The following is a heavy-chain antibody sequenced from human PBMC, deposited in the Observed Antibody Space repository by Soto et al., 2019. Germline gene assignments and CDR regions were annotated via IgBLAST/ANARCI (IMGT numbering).Heavy chain of an antibody. CDR3: ARASVGTSFDL. CDR2: ISRGGRTI. J-gene: IGHJ4*02. V-gene: IGHV3-11*01. Sequence: QVQLVESGGGLVKPGGSLRLSCAASGFTFSDYYMNWIRQAPGKGLEWVSYISRGGRTIYYAESVKGRFTISRDNAKNSLYLQMNSLRVEDTAVYYCARASVGTSFDLWGQGTLVTVSS. CDR1: GFTFSDYY. D-gene: IGHD1-26*01.